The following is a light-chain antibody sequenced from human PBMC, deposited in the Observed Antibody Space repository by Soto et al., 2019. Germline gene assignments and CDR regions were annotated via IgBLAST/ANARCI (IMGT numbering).Light chain of an antibody. CDR1: KNDIGVYDF. CDR2: EVV. J-gene: IGLJ1*01. CDR3: KSYAGSNTYV. Sequence: LTQPPSASGSPGQSVTISCTGTKNDIGVYDFVSWYQHHPGKAPRLIIYEVVQRPSGVPDRFSGSKSGNTASLTVSGLQATDEADYFCKSYAGSNTYVFGSGTKVTVL. V-gene: IGLV2-8*01.